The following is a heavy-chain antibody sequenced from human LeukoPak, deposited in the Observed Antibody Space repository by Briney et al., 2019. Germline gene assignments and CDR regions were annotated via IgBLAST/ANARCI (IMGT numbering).Heavy chain of an antibody. V-gene: IGHV3-23*01. Sequence: GGALRLSCAASGFTFSSYAMSWVRQAPGKGLEWVSAISGSGGGTYYADYVKGRFTISRDNSKNTLYLQVNSLRAEDTAVYYCAKYRGLRYYDDWGQGTLVTVSS. CDR3: AKYRGLRYYDD. CDR1: GFTFSSYA. J-gene: IGHJ4*02. D-gene: IGHD3-22*01. CDR2: ISGSGGGT.